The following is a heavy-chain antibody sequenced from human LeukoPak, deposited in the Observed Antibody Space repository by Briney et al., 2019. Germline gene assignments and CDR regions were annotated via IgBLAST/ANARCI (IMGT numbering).Heavy chain of an antibody. CDR2: INPNSGGT. CDR3: ARSPTSYYGPGSLTFDY. Sequence: ASVKVSCKASGYTFTDYYMHWVRQAPGQGLEWMGWINPNSGGTNYAQKFQGRVTMTRDTSISTAYMELSRLRSDDTAVYYCARSPTSYYGPGSLTFDYWGQGTLVTVSS. J-gene: IGHJ4*02. V-gene: IGHV1-2*02. D-gene: IGHD3-10*01. CDR1: GYTFTDYY.